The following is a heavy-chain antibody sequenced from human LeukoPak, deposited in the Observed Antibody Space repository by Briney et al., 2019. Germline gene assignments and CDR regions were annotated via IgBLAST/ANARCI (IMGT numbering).Heavy chain of an antibody. J-gene: IGHJ4*02. V-gene: IGHV4-4*02. CDR1: GGSITNTNY. Sequence: SETLSLTCGVSGGSITNTNYWTWVRQPPGKGLEWIGEVNLQGSTNYNPSLMGRVAIAVDTSENHISLQLTSVTAADTAVYYRAREGGPYRPLDYSGQGTLVTVSS. CDR2: VNLQGST. CDR3: AREGGPYRPLDY.